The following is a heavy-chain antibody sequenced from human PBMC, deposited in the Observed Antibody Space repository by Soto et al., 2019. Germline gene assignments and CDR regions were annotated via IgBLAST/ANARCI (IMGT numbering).Heavy chain of an antibody. CDR1: GFTFSSYA. J-gene: IGHJ4*02. CDR3: ANRGRGVLTL. V-gene: IGHV3-23*01. CDR2: ISGSGGST. Sequence: EVQLLESGGGLVQPGGSLRLSCAASGFTFSSYAMSWVRQAPGKGLEWVSAISGSGGSTYYADSVKGRFTISRDNSKNTVYLQMNSLRADDTAVYYCANRGRGVLTLWGQGTLVTVSS. D-gene: IGHD3-10*01.